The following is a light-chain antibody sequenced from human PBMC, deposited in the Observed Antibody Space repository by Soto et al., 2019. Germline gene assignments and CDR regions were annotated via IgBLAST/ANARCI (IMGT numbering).Light chain of an antibody. CDR3: HQASSFPFT. J-gene: IGKJ3*01. V-gene: IGKV1-12*01. Sequence: DIEMTQSPSSVSASVGDTINITCRASQDIKKWLAWYQQKPGRAPRVLIYGASHLESGVPSRFRGSGSGTDLSLTISSLQTEDFATYFCHQASSFPFTFGPGTKVDIK. CDR1: QDIKKW. CDR2: GAS.